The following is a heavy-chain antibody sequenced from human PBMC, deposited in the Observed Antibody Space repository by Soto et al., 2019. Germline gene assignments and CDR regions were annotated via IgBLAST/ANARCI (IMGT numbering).Heavy chain of an antibody. Sequence: GASVKVSCKASGGTFSSYAISWVRQAPGQGLEWMGGIIPIFGTANYAQKFQGRVTITADESTSTAYMELSSLRSEDTAVYYCATLKNYYYGMDVWGQGTTVTASS. J-gene: IGHJ6*02. CDR1: GGTFSSYA. CDR3: ATLKNYYYGMDV. V-gene: IGHV1-69*13. CDR2: IIPIFGTA.